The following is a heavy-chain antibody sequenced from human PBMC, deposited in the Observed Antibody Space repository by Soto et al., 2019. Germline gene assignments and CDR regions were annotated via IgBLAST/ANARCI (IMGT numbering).Heavy chain of an antibody. D-gene: IGHD4-4*01. CDR1: GGSFSCYY. CDR3: ARGWSNYPPFDY. Sequence: PSENLSLTCAVYGGSFSCYYWIWIRQPPGKGLEWIGEINQSGSTNYNPSLKSRVTISVDTSKNQFSLKLSSVTAADTAVYYCARGWSNYPPFDYWGQGTLVTVSS. CDR2: INQSGST. V-gene: IGHV4-34*01. J-gene: IGHJ4*02.